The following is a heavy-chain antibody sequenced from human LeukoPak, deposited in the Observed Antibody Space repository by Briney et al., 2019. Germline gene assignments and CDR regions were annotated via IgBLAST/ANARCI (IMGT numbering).Heavy chain of an antibody. CDR2: INSDGSIT. Sequence: PGGSLRLSCAASGFTFTTYWMHWVRQAPGKGLVWVSHINSDGSITSYADSVKGRFTISRDNAKNTLYLQMNSLRAEDTAVYYCAKDIDYWGQGTLVTVSS. CDR3: AKDIDY. CDR1: GFTFTTYW. J-gene: IGHJ4*02. V-gene: IGHV3-74*01.